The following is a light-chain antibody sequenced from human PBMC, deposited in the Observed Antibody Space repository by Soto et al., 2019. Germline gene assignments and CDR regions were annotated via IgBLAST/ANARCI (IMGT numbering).Light chain of an antibody. J-gene: IGLJ2*01. V-gene: IGLV2-8*01. CDR1: SSDIGAYNY. CDR2: EVN. CDR3: SSYVGNSNLV. Sequence: QSALTQPPSASGSPGQSVTISCTGTSSDIGAYNYVSWYQQHPGKAPKLMIYEVNKRPSGVPDRFSGSKSGNTASLTVSGLQAEDEADYFCSSYVGNSNLVFGGGTKVTVL.